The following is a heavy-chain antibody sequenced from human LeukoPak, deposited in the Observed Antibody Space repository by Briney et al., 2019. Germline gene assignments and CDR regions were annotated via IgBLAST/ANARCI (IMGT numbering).Heavy chain of an antibody. J-gene: IGHJ4*02. CDR2: IYPGDSDT. CDR3: ARALGYCSGGSCYWAYFDY. Sequence: GESLKISCKGSGYSFTSYWIGWVRQMPGKGLEWMGIIYPGDSDTRYSPSFQGQVTISADKSISTAYLQWSSLKGSDTAMYYCARALGYCSGGSCYWAYFDYWGQGTLVTVSS. CDR1: GYSFTSYW. D-gene: IGHD2-15*01. V-gene: IGHV5-51*01.